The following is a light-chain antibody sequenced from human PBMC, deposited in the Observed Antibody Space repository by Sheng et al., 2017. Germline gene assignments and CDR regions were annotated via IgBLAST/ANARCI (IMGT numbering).Light chain of an antibody. J-gene: IGKJ1*01. Sequence: EIVLTQSPGTLSLSPGERATLSCRASQSVSSSYLAWYQQKPGQAPRLLIYGASSRATGIPDRFSGSGSGTDFTLTISSLQPDDFATYYCQQYSFYPWTFGRGTKVEI. CDR1: QSVSSSY. V-gene: IGKV3-20*01. CDR2: GAS. CDR3: QQYSFYPWT.